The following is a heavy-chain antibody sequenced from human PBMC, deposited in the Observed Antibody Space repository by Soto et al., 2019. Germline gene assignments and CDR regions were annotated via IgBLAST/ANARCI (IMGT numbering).Heavy chain of an antibody. CDR2: IIPIFGTA. J-gene: IGHJ4*02. D-gene: IGHD3-22*01. Sequence: QVQLVQSGAEVKKPGSSVKVSCKASGGTFSSYAISWVRQAPGQGLEWMGGIIPIFGTANYAQKFQGRVTITADESTSTAYMELSSLRSEDTAVYYCARGRGPDYYDSSGYYRYYFDYWGQGTLVTVSS. V-gene: IGHV1-69*01. CDR3: ARGRGPDYYDSSGYYRYYFDY. CDR1: GGTFSSYA.